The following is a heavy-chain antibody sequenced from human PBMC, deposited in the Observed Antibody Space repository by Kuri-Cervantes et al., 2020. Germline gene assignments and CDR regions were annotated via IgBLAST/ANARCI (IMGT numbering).Heavy chain of an antibody. Sequence: ASVKVSCKASGYTFTSYDINWVRQATGQGLEWMGWMNPNSGNTGYAQKFQGRVTMTRDTSISTAYMELSRLRSDDTAVYYCARSIAAASYPFFDYWGQGTLVTVSS. D-gene: IGHD6-13*01. V-gene: IGHV1-8*01. CDR1: GYTFTSYD. CDR3: ARSIAAASYPFFDY. J-gene: IGHJ4*02. CDR2: MNPNSGNT.